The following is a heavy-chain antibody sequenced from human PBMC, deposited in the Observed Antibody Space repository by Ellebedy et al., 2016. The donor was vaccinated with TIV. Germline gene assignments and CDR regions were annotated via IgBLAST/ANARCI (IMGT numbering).Heavy chain of an antibody. CDR1: GFTFSSYA. V-gene: IGHV3-23*01. Sequence: GGSLRLSCAASGFTFSSYAMSWVRQAPGKGMEWVSAISGSGGSTYYADSVKGRFTISRANSKNTRYLQMNSLRAEDTAFYYCARETGVAAAYFDYWGQGTLVTVSS. J-gene: IGHJ4*02. D-gene: IGHD6-13*01. CDR3: ARETGVAAAYFDY. CDR2: ISGSGGST.